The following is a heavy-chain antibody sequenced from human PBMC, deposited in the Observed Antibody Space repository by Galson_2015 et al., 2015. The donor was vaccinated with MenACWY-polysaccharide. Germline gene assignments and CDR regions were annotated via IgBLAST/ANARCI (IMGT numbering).Heavy chain of an antibody. V-gene: IGHV4-61*02. CDR2: IYTSGST. CDR3: ARFTQTDAFDI. D-gene: IGHD3-16*01. Sequence: TLSLTCTVSGGSISSGSYYWSWIRQPAGKGLEWIGRIYTSGSTNYNPSLKSRVTISVDTSKNQFSLKLSSVTAADPAVYYCARFTQTDAFDIWGQGTMVTVSS. CDR1: GGSISSGSYY. J-gene: IGHJ3*02.